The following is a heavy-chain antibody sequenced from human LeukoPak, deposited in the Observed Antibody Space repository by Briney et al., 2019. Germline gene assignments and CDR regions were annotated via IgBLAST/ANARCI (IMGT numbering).Heavy chain of an antibody. J-gene: IGHJ4*02. D-gene: IGHD7-27*01. CDR2: IWYDGSNK. Sequence: GRSLRLSCAASGFTFSSYGMHWVRQAPGKGLEWVAVIWYDGSNKYYADSVKGRFTISRDNSKNTLYLQMNSLRAEDTAVYYCAKDQETGEGDYWGQGTLVTVSS. CDR1: GFTFSSYG. V-gene: IGHV3-33*06. CDR3: AKDQETGEGDY.